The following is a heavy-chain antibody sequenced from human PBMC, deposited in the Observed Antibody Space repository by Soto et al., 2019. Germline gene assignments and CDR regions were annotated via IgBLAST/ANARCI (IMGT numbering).Heavy chain of an antibody. CDR1: GDSFSAFY. CDR3: ARESGGATATLDYYYFYMDV. CDR2: INPNGGAI. J-gene: IGHJ6*03. D-gene: IGHD5-12*01. V-gene: IGHV1-2*02. Sequence: QVQLVQSGAEVKKPGASVKVSCKTSGDSFSAFYLHWVRQAPGQGLEWLGWINPNGGAIKYAQKFRGRVAMTRDTSIRTAYLELSSLRSDDTAIYYCARESGGATATLDYYYFYMDVWGKGTTVTVSS.